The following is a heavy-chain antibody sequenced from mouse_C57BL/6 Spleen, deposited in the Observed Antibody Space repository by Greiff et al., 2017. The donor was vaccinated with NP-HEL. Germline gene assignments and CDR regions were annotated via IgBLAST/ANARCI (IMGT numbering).Heavy chain of an antibody. CDR2: IHPNSGST. J-gene: IGHJ3*01. V-gene: IGHV1-64*01. D-gene: IGHD2-2*01. CDR3: APYGYDEGCAY. Sequence: VQLQQPGAELVKPGASVKLSCKASGYTFTSYWMHWVKQRPGQGLEWIGMIHPNSGSTNYNEKFKSKATLTVDKSSSTAYMQLSSLTSEDSAVYYCAPYGYDEGCAYWGQGTLVTVSA. CDR1: GYTFTSYW.